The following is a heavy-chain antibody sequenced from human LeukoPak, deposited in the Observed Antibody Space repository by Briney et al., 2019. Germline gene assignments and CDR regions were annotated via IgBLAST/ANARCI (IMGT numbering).Heavy chain of an antibody. CDR1: VGPISGYF. CDR2: IYISGFT. V-gene: IGHV4-4*07. D-gene: IGHD3-16*02. J-gene: IGHJ4*02. Sequence: PSETLSFTGPSLVGPISGYFWGWIRQPAGKGLDWIGRIYISGFTNYNPSLKSRVTISVDTSKNQFSLKLSSVTAADTAVYYCARGAKYYDYVWGSYRPALFDYWGQGTLVTVSS. CDR3: ARGAKYYDYVWGSYRPALFDY.